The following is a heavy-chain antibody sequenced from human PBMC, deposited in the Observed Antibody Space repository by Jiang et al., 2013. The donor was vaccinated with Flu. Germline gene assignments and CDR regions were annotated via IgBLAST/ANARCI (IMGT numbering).Heavy chain of an antibody. CDR1: GDSVSSNSAA. Sequence: QTLSLTCAISGDSVSSNSAAWNWIRQPPSRGLEWLGRTYYRSKWYNDYAVSVKSRITINPDTSKNQFSLQLNSVTPEDTAVYYCARQVVAGTGDFDYWGQGTLVTVSS. CDR2: TYYRSKWYN. V-gene: IGHV6-1*01. D-gene: IGHD6-19*01. CDR3: ARQVVAGTGDFDY. J-gene: IGHJ4*02.